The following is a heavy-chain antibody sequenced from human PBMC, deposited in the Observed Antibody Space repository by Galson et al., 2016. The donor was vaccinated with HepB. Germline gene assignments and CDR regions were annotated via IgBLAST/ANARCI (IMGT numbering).Heavy chain of an antibody. CDR3: TSDPRWGL. CDR2: IRSKSDGGTT. V-gene: IGHV3-15*01. D-gene: IGHD4-23*01. Sequence: SLRLSCAVSGLTFSDAWLNWVRQAPGKGLEWVGRIRSKSDGGTTEYAAPVKGRFTISRDDSKDTLYLQMNSLKIEDTGLYYCTSDPRWGLWGQGTLVTVSS. J-gene: IGHJ4*02. CDR1: GLTFSDAW.